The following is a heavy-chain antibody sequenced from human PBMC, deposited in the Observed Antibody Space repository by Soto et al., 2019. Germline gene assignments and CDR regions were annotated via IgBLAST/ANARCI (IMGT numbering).Heavy chain of an antibody. Sequence: QVQLVQSGAEVKKPGASVKVSCKASGYTFTSYAMHWVRQAPGQRLEWMGWINAGNGNTKYSQKFQGRVTITRDTAASTAYMELSSLRSEDTAVYYCARAYSSGCNYYYYYMDVWGKGTTVTVSS. J-gene: IGHJ6*03. D-gene: IGHD6-19*01. CDR1: GYTFTSYA. CDR2: INAGNGNT. V-gene: IGHV1-3*01. CDR3: ARAYSSGCNYYYYYMDV.